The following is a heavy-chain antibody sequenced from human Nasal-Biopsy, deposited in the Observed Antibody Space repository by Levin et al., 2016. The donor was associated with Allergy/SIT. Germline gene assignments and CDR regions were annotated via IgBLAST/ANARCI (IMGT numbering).Heavy chain of an antibody. CDR2: ISSDGSNG. D-gene: IGHD5-12*01. CDR1: GFTLSTYG. CDR3: VRSLDKVPMIFAFDS. Sequence: GESLKISCAVSGFTLSTYGMHWIRQAPGKGLEWVALISSDGSNGYYPDSVRGRFTISRDISKNTLFLQMNGLRTEDTAIYYCVRSLDKVPMIFAFDSWGQGTLVTVSS. J-gene: IGHJ4*02. V-gene: IGHV3-30*03.